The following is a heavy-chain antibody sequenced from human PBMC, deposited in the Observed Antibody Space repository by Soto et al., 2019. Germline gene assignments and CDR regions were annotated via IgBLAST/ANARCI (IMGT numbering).Heavy chain of an antibody. CDR3: ARVGGSSGYSFDY. Sequence: GGSLRLSCAASGFTFSYYYMIWIRQAPGKGLEWVSYISSSSSYTNYADSVKGRFTISRDNAKNSLYLQMNSLRAEDTAVYYCARVGGSSGYSFDYWGQGTLVTVSS. D-gene: IGHD3-22*01. J-gene: IGHJ4*02. CDR1: GFTFSYYY. V-gene: IGHV3-11*06. CDR2: ISSSSSYT.